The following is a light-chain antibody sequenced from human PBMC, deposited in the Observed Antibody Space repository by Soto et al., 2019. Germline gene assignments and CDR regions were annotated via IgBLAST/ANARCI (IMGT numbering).Light chain of an antibody. V-gene: IGKV3-20*01. Sequence: EIVLTQSPGTLYLSPGERATLSCRASQSVSSSYLAWYQQKPGQAPRLLIYRTSNRDTGSPDRFSGSGSGTDFTLTISRLEPEDFAVYWCQQYDSSPRTFGQGPKVEIK. J-gene: IGKJ1*01. CDR1: QSVSSSY. CDR3: QQYDSSPRT. CDR2: RTS.